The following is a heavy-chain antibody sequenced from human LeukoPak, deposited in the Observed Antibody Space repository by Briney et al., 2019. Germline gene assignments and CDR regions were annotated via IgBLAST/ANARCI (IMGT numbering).Heavy chain of an antibody. V-gene: IGHV1-2*02. CDR3: ARSAPYYDFWSGPKS. D-gene: IGHD3-3*01. CDR1: GYTFTGYY. Sequence: ASVKVSYKASGYTFTGYYMHWVRQAPGQGLEWMAWINPNSGGTNYAQKFQGRVTMTRDTSISTAYMELSRLRSDDTAVYYCARSAPYYDFWSGPKSWGQGTLVTVSS. CDR2: INPNSGGT. J-gene: IGHJ4*02.